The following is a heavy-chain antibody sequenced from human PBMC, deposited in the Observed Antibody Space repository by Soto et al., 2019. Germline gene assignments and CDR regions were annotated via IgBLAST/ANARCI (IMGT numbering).Heavy chain of an antibody. J-gene: IGHJ4*02. CDR3: ARHVWYYDSSGYYGSFDY. V-gene: IGHV4-39*01. CDR2: IYYSGST. Sequence: QLQLQESGPGLVKPSETLSLTCTVSGGSISSSSYYWGWIRQPPGKGLEWIGSIYYSGSTYYNPSLKSRVTISVDTSKNQFSLKLSSVTAADTAVYYCARHVWYYDSSGYYGSFDYWGQGTLVTVSS. CDR1: GGSISSSSYY. D-gene: IGHD3-22*01.